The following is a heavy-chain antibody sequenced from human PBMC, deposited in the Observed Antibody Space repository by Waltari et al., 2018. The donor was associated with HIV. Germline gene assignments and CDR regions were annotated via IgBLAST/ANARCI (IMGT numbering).Heavy chain of an antibody. CDR1: GYTFTSYG. CDR3: AREGDYYDSSGREAFDI. D-gene: IGHD3-22*01. Sequence: QVQLVQSGAEVKKPGASVKVSCKASGYTFTSYGISWVRQAPGQGLEWMGWISDYNGNTNYAQKRQGRVTMTTDTSTSTAYMELMSLRSDDTAVYYCAREGDYYDSSGREAFDIWGQGTMVTVSS. V-gene: IGHV1-18*01. CDR2: ISDYNGNT. J-gene: IGHJ3*02.